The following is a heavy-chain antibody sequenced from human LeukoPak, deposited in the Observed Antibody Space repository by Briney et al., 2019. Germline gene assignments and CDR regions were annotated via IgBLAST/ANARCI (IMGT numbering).Heavy chain of an antibody. CDR2: ISAYNGNT. V-gene: IGHV1-18*01. CDR3: ARVSEGITFGGVIVISPKY. D-gene: IGHD3-16*02. Sequence: ASVKVSCTASGYTFTSYGISWVRQAPGQGLAWMGWISAYNGNTNYAQKLQGRVTMTTDTSTSTAYMELRSLRSDDTAVYYCARVSEGITFGGVIVISPKYWGQGTLVTVSS. CDR1: GYTFTSYG. J-gene: IGHJ4*02.